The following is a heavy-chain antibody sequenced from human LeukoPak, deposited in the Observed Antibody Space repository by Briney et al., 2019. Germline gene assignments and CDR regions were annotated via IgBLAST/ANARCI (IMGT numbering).Heavy chain of an antibody. V-gene: IGHV3-48*02. J-gene: IGHJ4*02. Sequence: GGSLRLSCAASEFAFSTYNMNWVRQAPGKGLEWVSYISTGSSTTYYADSVKGRFTISRDNVENSLYLQMNSLRDEDTAVYYCAKTRPLDSSSWSHGDYWGQGTLVTVSS. D-gene: IGHD6-13*01. CDR2: ISTGSSTT. CDR1: EFAFSTYN. CDR3: AKTRPLDSSSWSHGDY.